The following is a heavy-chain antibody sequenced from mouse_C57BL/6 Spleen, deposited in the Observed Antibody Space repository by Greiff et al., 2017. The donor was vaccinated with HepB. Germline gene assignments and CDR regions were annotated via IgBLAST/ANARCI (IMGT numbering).Heavy chain of an antibody. CDR1: GFSLTSYG. D-gene: IGHD1-1*01. Sequence: VKLEESGPGLVQPSQSLSITCTVSGFSLTSYGVHWVRQSPGKGLEWLGVIWSGGSTDYNAAFISRLSISKDNSKSQVFFKMNSLQADDTAIYYCARNSDYYGSSAWFAYWGQGTLVTVSA. CDR2: IWSGGST. V-gene: IGHV2-2*01. J-gene: IGHJ3*01. CDR3: ARNSDYYGSSAWFAY.